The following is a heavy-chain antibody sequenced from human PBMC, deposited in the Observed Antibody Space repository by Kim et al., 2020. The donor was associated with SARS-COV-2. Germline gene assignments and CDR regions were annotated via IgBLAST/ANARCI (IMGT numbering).Heavy chain of an antibody. V-gene: IGHV3-23*01. Sequence: GGSLRLSCTTSGFTFNSYAMNWVRQAPGKGLEWVSGISGSGGSTYYADSVKGRFTISRDNSKNTLYLQMNSLRAEDTAMYYCAKDHLDGMVTTTDFDYWGQGALVTVSS. CDR1: GFTFNSYA. D-gene: IGHD2-21*02. J-gene: IGHJ4*02. CDR2: ISGSGGST. CDR3: AKDHLDGMVTTTDFDY.